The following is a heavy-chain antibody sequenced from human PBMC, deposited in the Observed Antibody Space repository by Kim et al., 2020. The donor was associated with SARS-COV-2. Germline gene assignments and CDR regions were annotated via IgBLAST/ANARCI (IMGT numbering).Heavy chain of an antibody. J-gene: IGHJ6*02. V-gene: IGHV1-18*01. CDR2: ISAYNGNT. D-gene: IGHD3-10*01. CDR1: GYTFNSNG. Sequence: ASVKVSCKASGYTFNSNGIIWVRQAPGQGLEWMGWISAYNGNTNYAQKLQGRVTMTTDTSTTTAYMELRSLRSDDTAVYYCARDRVSVLGKYYSGSGTSQYYYYGLDVWGQGTTVTVSS. CDR3: ARDRVSVLGKYYSGSGTSQYYYYGLDV.